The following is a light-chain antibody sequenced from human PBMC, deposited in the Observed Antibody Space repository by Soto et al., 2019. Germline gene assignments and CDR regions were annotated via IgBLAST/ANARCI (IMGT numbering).Light chain of an antibody. CDR2: GAS. V-gene: IGKV3-15*01. CDR1: QSVSTN. Sequence: DIVMTQSPASLSVSPGERVTLSCRASQSVSTNLAWYQQKPGQAPRLLINGASTRATGIPARFSGSGSETEFTLTISSLQSEDFAVYYCQQYYNWPPTWTFGQGTKVEIK. CDR3: QQYYNWPPTWT. J-gene: IGKJ1*01.